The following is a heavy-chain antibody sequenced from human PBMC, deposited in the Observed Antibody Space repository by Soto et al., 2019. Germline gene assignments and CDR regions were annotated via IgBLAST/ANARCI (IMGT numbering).Heavy chain of an antibody. CDR2: ISSSSSTI. J-gene: IGHJ6*02. Sequence: EVQLVESGGGLVQPGGSLRLSCAASGFTFSSYSMNWVRQAPGKGLEWVSYISSSSSTIYYADSVKGRFTISRDNAKNSLYLQMNSLRDEDTAVYYCARVGYYDILTGYYFPYGMDVWGQGTTVTVSS. V-gene: IGHV3-48*02. D-gene: IGHD3-9*01. CDR1: GFTFSSYS. CDR3: ARVGYYDILTGYYFPYGMDV.